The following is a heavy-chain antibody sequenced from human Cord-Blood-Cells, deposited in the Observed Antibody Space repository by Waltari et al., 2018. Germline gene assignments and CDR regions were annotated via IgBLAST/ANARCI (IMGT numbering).Heavy chain of an antibody. CDR2: INPNSGGT. D-gene: IGHD3-10*01. Sequence: QVQLVQSGAEVKKPGASVKVSCKASGYTFTGYYMHWVRQAPGQGLEWMGGINPNSGGTNYAQKFQGWVTMTRDTSISTAYMELSRLRSDDTAVYYCARATLRGSGSSWYFDLWGRGTLVTVSS. CDR1: GYTFTGYY. J-gene: IGHJ2*01. CDR3: ARATLRGSGSSWYFDL. V-gene: IGHV1-2*04.